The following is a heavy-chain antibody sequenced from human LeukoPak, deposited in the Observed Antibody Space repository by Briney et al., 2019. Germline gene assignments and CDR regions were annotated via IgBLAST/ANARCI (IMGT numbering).Heavy chain of an antibody. CDR2: ISGSGGST. J-gene: IGHJ4*02. CDR3: AKAPVGYYYDSSGERYFDY. CDR1: GFTFSSYA. D-gene: IGHD3-22*01. Sequence: GGSLRLSCAASGFTFSSYAMSWARQAPGKGLEWVSAISGSGGSTYNADSVKGRFTISRDNSKNTLYLQMNSLRAEDTAVYYCAKAPVGYYYDSSGERYFDYWGQGTLVTVSS. V-gene: IGHV3-23*01.